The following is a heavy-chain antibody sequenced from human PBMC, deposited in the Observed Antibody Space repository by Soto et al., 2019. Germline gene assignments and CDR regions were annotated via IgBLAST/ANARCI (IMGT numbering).Heavy chain of an antibody. V-gene: IGHV1-18*01. CDR2: ISGYNGNT. J-gene: IGHJ6*02. CDR3: AREYGMDV. CDR1: GYSFHTYA. Sequence: QVQLVQSGAEVKKPGASVNVSCKASGYSFHTYAISWVRQAPGQGLEWVGWISGYNGNTNYAQKFQGRVTLTTGTSTKTAFMELRSLTGDDTAVYYCAREYGMDVWGQGTTVTVSS.